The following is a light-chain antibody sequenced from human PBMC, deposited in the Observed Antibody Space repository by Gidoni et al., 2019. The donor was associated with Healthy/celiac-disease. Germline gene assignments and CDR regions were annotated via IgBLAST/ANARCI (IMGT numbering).Light chain of an antibody. J-gene: IGKJ4*01. CDR2: AAS. CDR3: QQSYSTPHT. Sequence: DIQMTQSPSSLSASVGDRVTITCRASQSISSYLNWYQQKPGKAPKLLIYAASSLQSGVPSRFSGSGSGTDFTLTISSLQPEDFATYYYQQSYSTPHTFGGXTKVEIK. CDR1: QSISSY. V-gene: IGKV1-39*01.